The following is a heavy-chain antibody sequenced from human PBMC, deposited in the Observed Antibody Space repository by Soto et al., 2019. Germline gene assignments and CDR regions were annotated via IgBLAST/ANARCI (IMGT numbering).Heavy chain of an antibody. D-gene: IGHD2-2*01. CDR2: IYYSGST. CDR1: GGSISSYY. CDR3: ARAGSTSGPNFRYYYYGMDV. V-gene: IGHV4-59*01. J-gene: IGHJ6*02. Sequence: SETLSLTCTVSGGSISSYYGSWIRQPPGKGLEWIGYIYYSGSTNYNPSLKSRVTISVDTSKNQFSLKLSSVTAADTAVYYCARAGSTSGPNFRYYYYGMDVWGQGTTVTSP.